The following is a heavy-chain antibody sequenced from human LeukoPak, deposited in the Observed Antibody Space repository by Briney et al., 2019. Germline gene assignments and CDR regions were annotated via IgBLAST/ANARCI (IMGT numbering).Heavy chain of an antibody. CDR1: GGSISSYY. CDR3: ARGPILRWPPSLYYFDY. CDR2: IYYSGST. J-gene: IGHJ4*02. V-gene: IGHV4-59*12. D-gene: IGHD2-21*01. Sequence: PSETLSLTCTVSGGSISSYYWSWIRQPPGKGLEWVGYIYYSGSTNYNPALKSLVTIAVDTSKNQFSLKLSSVTAADTAVYYCARGPILRWPPSLYYFDYWGQGTLVTVSS.